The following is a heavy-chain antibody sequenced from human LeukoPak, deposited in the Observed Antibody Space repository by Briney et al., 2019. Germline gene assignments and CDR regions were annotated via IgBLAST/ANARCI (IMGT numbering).Heavy chain of an antibody. CDR3: AKDSSSWFFVRIGFDP. CDR1: GFTFSSYA. CDR2: ISGSGGST. J-gene: IGHJ5*02. D-gene: IGHD6-13*01. Sequence: GGSLRLSCAASGFTFSSYAMSWVRQAPGKGLEWVSAISGSGGSTYYADSVKGRFTISRDNSRNTLYLQMNSLRAEDTAVYYCAKDSSSWFFVRIGFDPWGQGTLVTVSS. V-gene: IGHV3-23*01.